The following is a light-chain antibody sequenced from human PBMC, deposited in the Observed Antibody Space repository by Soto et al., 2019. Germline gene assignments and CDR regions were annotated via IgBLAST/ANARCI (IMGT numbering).Light chain of an antibody. V-gene: IGKV2-24*01. CDR2: KVS. CDR3: MQDALYST. J-gene: IGKJ1*01. Sequence: DIVMTQTPLSLRVTLGQPASISCSSSQSPVDGDGITSLSWLHQRPGQPPRLLIYKVSNRFSGVADRFTGSGAGTDFTLKINTVEAEDVGVVYCMQDALYSTFGQGTKVDIK. CDR1: QSPVDGDGITS.